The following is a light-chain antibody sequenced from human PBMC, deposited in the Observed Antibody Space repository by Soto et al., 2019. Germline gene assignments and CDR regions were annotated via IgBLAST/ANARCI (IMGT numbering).Light chain of an antibody. V-gene: IGKV1-5*03. J-gene: IGKJ1*01. CDR3: QQYNSYSGT. Sequence: DIQMTQSPSTLSASLGDRVTIPCRSSQSIVDSLAWYQQRPGKATKLLIYKASSLESGVPSRFSGSGSGTEFTLTISSLQPDDVATYYCQQYNSYSGTFGQGTKVDIK. CDR1: QSIVDS. CDR2: KAS.